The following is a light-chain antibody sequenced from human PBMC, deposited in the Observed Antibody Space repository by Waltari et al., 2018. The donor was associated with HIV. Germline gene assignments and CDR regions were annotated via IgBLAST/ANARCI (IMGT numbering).Light chain of an antibody. V-gene: IGLV2-14*04. J-gene: IGLJ1*01. CDR3: SSYTSSSKV. Sequence: TISCTGTSSDVGGYNYVSWYQQHPGKAPKLMIYDVSNRPSGVSNRFSGSKSGNTASLTISGLQAEDEADYYCSSYTSSSKVFGTGTKVTVL. CDR2: DVS. CDR1: SSDVGGYNY.